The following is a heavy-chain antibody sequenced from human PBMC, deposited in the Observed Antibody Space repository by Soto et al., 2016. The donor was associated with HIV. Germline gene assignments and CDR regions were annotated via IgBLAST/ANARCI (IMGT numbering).Heavy chain of an antibody. V-gene: IGHV3-23*01. CDR2: IFGGGAGT. CDR3: AKLEAHPHYNYYMDA. J-gene: IGHJ6*03. D-gene: IGHD3-3*01. CDR1: GFTFSDYA. Sequence: EVHLLDSGGGLVQPGGSLRLSCAASGFTFSDYAMSWVRQAPGKGLEWVSSIFGGGAGTYSADSVKGRFSISRDNSKNILYLQMNKLRADDTAVYYCAKLEAHPHYNYYMDAWGKGTPVTVSS.